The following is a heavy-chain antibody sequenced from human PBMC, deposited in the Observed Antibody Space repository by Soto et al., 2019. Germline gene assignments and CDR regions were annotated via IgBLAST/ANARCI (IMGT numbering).Heavy chain of an antibody. V-gene: IGHV1-18*01. CDR3: AREAIDSSGYFDY. CDR1: GYTFTRYG. Sequence: VSVKVSCKASGYTFTRYGTIWVRQAPGQGLEWMGWISAYNGNTNYAQKLQGRVTMTTDTSTSTAYMELSRLRSDDTAVYYCAREAIDSSGYFDYWGQGTLVTVSS. CDR2: ISAYNGNT. J-gene: IGHJ4*02. D-gene: IGHD3-22*01.